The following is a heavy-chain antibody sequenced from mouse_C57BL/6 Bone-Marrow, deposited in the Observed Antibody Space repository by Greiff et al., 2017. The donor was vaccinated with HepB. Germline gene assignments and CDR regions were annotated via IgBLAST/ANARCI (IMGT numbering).Heavy chain of an antibody. V-gene: IGHV3-6*01. J-gene: IGHJ2*01. Sequence: EVKLMESGPGLVKPSQSLSLTCSVTGYSITSGYYWNWIRQFPGNKLEWMGYISYDGSNNYNPSLKNRISITRDTSKNQFFLKLNSVTTEDTATYYCARECKYYFDYGGQGTTLTVSS. CDR3: ARECKYYFDY. CDR1: GYSITSGYY. CDR2: ISYDGSN.